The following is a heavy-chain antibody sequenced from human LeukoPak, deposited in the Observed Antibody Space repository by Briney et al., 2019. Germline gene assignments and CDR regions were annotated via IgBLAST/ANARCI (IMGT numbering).Heavy chain of an antibody. J-gene: IGHJ3*02. D-gene: IGHD3-22*01. Sequence: EASVKVSXKASGYTFTGYYMHWVRQAHGQGLEWMGWINPNSGGTNYAQKFQGRVTMTRDTSISTAYMELSRLRSDDTAVYYCARVAGYDSSGYLGAFDIWGQGTMVTVSS. CDR2: INPNSGGT. CDR1: GYTFTGYY. CDR3: ARVAGYDSSGYLGAFDI. V-gene: IGHV1-2*02.